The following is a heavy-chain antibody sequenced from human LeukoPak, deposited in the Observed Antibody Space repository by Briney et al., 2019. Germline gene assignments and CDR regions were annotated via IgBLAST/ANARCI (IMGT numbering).Heavy chain of an antibody. CDR1: GFTFIGYT. V-gene: IGHV3-23*01. CDR2: ITGNGGYT. CDR3: AKGTLQQFDY. J-gene: IGHJ4*02. D-gene: IGHD1-1*01. Sequence: GGSLRLSCAASGFTFIGYTINWVRQAPGKGLEWVSGITGNGGYTYYADSVKGRFTISRDNSRSTLYLQINSPRAEDTAIYYCAKGTLQQFDYWGQGTLVTVSS.